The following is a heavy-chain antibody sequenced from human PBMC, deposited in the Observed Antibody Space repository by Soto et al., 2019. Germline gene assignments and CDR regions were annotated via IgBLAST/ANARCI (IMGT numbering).Heavy chain of an antibody. CDR2: IKQDGSEK. CDR1: GFTFSSYW. CDR3: ARDGIFGVVIIGRFDP. Sequence: GGSPRLSCAASGFTFSSYWMSWVRQAPGKGLEWVANIKQDGSEKYYVDSVKGRFTISRDNAKNSLYLQMNSLRAEDTAVYYCARDGIFGVVIIGRFDPWGQGTLVTVSS. D-gene: IGHD3-3*01. V-gene: IGHV3-7*01. J-gene: IGHJ5*02.